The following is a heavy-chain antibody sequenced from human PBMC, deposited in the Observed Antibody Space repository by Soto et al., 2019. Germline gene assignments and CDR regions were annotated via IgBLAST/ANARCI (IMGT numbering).Heavy chain of an antibody. CDR2: ISDSGGTT. Sequence: GGSLRLSCAASGFTFSNYAMSWVRQAPGKGLDWVSDISDSGGTTYYADSVKGRFTISRDNSKNTLYLQMNPLRVEDTAVYYCAKDAEWEQRGYLDHWGQGTLVIVSS. CDR3: AKDAEWEQRGYLDH. V-gene: IGHV3-23*01. J-gene: IGHJ4*02. CDR1: GFTFSNYA. D-gene: IGHD1-26*01.